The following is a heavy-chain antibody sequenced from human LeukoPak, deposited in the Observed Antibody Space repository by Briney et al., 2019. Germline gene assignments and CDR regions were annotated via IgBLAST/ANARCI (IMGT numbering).Heavy chain of an antibody. J-gene: IGHJ4*02. V-gene: IGHV1-18*01. D-gene: IGHD3-10*01. CDR3: ARSRGVAPYFDN. CDR1: GYTFTSHD. Sequence: ASVKVSCKASGYTFTSHDISRVRQAPGQGLEWMGWINIYNDNIKYAQNFQGRVTMTTDTSTSTVYMELTSLTSDDTAVYYCARSRGVAPYFDNWGQGTLVTVSS. CDR2: INIYNDNI.